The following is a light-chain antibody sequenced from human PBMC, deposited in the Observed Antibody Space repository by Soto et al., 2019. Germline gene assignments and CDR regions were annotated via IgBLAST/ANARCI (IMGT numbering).Light chain of an antibody. V-gene: IGLV2-8*01. Sequence: QSALTQPPSASGSPGQSVTISCTGTSSDVGGYNYVSRYQQHPGKAPKLMIYEVNKRPSGVPDRFSGSKSGNTASLTVSGLQAEDEADYYCSSYGGSSNLVFGGGTKLTVL. J-gene: IGLJ2*01. CDR2: EVN. CDR1: SSDVGGYNY. CDR3: SSYGGSSNLV.